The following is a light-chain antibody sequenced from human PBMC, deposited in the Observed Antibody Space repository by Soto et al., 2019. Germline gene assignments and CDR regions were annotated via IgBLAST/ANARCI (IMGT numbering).Light chain of an antibody. CDR1: SSDVGGYNS. CDR3: SSYTSSSLLV. J-gene: IGLJ2*01. V-gene: IGLV2-14*01. CDR2: DVS. Sequence: QSALTQPASVSGYPGQSITISCTGTSSDVGGYNSVSWYQQHPGKAPKLMIYDVSHRPSGVSDRFSGAKSGNTAALTISVLQAEYEADYYCSSYTSSSLLVFGGGTKLTVL.